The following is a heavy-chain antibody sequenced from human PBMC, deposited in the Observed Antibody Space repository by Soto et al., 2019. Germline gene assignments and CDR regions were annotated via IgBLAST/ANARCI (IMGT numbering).Heavy chain of an antibody. CDR1: GYTFTSYG. Sequence: QVQLVQSGAEVKKPGASVKVSCKASGYTFTSYGISWVRQAPGQGLEWRVWISAYNGNTNYAQKLQGRVTMTTDTSTSTAYMELRSLRSDDTAVYYCATYYYGSGSQDYYGMDVWGQGTTVTVSS. CDR3: ATYYYGSGSQDYYGMDV. CDR2: ISAYNGNT. D-gene: IGHD3-10*01. J-gene: IGHJ6*02. V-gene: IGHV1-18*01.